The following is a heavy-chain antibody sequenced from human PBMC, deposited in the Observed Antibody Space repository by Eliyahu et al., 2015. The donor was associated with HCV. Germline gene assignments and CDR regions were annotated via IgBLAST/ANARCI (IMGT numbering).Heavy chain of an antibody. CDR1: GFPFXSYG. CDR3: ARTSGDYVSDY. Sequence: QVQLVESGGGVVQPGXSLRLSCAASGFPFXSYGXHWVRQAPGKGLEWVALIWDDGINKYYTDSVKGRFTISRDTSKNTLYLQMNSLRAEDTAVYYCARTSGDYVSDYWGQGTLVTVSS. J-gene: IGHJ4*02. D-gene: IGHD4-17*01. CDR2: IWDDGINK. V-gene: IGHV3-33*03.